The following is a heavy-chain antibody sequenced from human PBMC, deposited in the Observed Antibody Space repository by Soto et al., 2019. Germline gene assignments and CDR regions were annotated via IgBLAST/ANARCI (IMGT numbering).Heavy chain of an antibody. Sequence: GESLKISCKGSGYSFTSYWIGWVRQMPGKRLEWMGIIYPGDSDTRYSPSFQGQVTISADKSISTAYLQWNSLTAADTAVYYCASGVGRWSSSWYWGPFDYWGQGTLVTVSS. CDR3: ASGVGRWSSSWYWGPFDY. CDR1: GYSFTSYW. D-gene: IGHD6-13*01. J-gene: IGHJ4*02. V-gene: IGHV5-51*01. CDR2: IYPGDSDT.